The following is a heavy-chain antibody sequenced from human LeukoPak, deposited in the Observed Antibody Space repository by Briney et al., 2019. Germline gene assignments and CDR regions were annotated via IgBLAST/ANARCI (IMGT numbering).Heavy chain of an antibody. Sequence: PGGSLRLSCAASGFSFSSYAMSWVCQAPGKGLDWVSTISGSGGATYYADSVKGRFTISRDNSKNTLYLQMNSLRAEDTAVYYCATDSEKMLALDYWGQGTLVTVSS. V-gene: IGHV3-23*01. CDR1: GFSFSSYA. CDR2: ISGSGGAT. CDR3: ATDSEKMLALDY. D-gene: IGHD2-8*01. J-gene: IGHJ4*02.